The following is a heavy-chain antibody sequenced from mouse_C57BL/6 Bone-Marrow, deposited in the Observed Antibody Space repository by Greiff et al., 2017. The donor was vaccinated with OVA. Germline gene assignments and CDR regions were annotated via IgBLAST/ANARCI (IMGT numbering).Heavy chain of an antibody. J-gene: IGHJ4*01. D-gene: IGHD1-1*01. CDR1: GYTFTSYG. Sequence: QVQLKESGAELARPGASVKLSCKASGYTFTSYGISWVKQRTGQGLEWIGEIYPRSGNTYYNEKFKGKATLTADKSSSTAYMELRSLTSEDSAVYFCARHIFITYAMDYWGQGTSVTVSS. CDR2: IYPRSGNT. V-gene: IGHV1-81*01. CDR3: ARHIFITYAMDY.